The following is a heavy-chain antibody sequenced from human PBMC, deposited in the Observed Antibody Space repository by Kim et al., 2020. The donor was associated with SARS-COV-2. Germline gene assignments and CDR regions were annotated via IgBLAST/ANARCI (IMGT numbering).Heavy chain of an antibody. CDR3: ARPMTTAYYTMHY. J-gene: IGHJ4*02. CDR2: INADSGNT. Sequence: ASVKVSCKASGYTFTNYGLHWVRQAPGQRLEWMGRINADSGNTKYAQKFQGRVTITRDTSANTVYMELSCLTSEDAAVYYFARPMTTAYYTMHYWGQGTLITVSS. CDR1: GYTFTNYG. D-gene: IGHD3-9*01. V-gene: IGHV1-3*01.